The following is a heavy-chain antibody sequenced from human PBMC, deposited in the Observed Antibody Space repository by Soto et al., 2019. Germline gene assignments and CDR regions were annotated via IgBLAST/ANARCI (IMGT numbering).Heavy chain of an antibody. Sequence: ASVKVSCKASGYTFSSYALHWVRQAPGQRLEWMGWINAANGNVKYSQKFQGRVTITRDTSASTAYMELSSLRSEDTAVYYCARAPYFDWPQDYWGQGTLVTVSS. CDR3: ARAPYFDWPQDY. V-gene: IGHV1-3*01. CDR2: INAANGNV. D-gene: IGHD3-9*01. J-gene: IGHJ4*02. CDR1: GYTFSSYA.